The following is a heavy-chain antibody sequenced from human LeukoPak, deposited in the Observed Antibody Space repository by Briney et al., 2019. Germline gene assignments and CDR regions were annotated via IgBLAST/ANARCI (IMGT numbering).Heavy chain of an antibody. CDR2: IYYSGST. V-gene: IGHV4-30-4*01. Sequence: SQTLSLTCTVSGGSISSGDYYWSWIRQPPGTGLKWIGYIYYSGSTYYNPSLKSRITISVDTSKNQFSLKLSSVTAADTAVYFCAREFYCGGDCFAFDYWGQGTLVTVSS. J-gene: IGHJ4*02. CDR1: GGSISSGDYY. D-gene: IGHD2-21*02. CDR3: AREFYCGGDCFAFDY.